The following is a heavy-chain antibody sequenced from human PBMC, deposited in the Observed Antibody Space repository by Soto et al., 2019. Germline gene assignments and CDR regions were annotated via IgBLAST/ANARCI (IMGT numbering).Heavy chain of an antibody. CDR1: GFDFGSFG. Sequence: SVKVSCKASGFDFGSFGIQFLRQTRGRGLEWIGWIVVASGRTNYARQFQGRVAFSRDMSSTTAYMDLYDLKSDDTAVYFCSADHPHTAIGSPVRGLATKVTVSS. CDR2: IVVASGRT. V-gene: IGHV1-58*02. CDR3: SADHPHTAIGSPV. J-gene: IGHJ6*02.